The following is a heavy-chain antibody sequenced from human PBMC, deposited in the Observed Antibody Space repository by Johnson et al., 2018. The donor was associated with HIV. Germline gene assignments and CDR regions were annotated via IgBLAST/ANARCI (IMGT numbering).Heavy chain of an antibody. CDR3: ANLEYNSTDAFDI. CDR1: EFIFDDYA. CDR2: ISWNSGSI. Sequence: VQLVESGGDVVRPGGSLRLSCTTSEFIFDDYAMHWVRQAPGKGLEWVSGISWNSGSIGYADSVKGRFTISRDNSKNTLYMQMNSLRAEDTAVYYCANLEYNSTDAFDIWGQGTLVTVSS. V-gene: IGHV3-9*01. D-gene: IGHD6-6*01. J-gene: IGHJ3*02.